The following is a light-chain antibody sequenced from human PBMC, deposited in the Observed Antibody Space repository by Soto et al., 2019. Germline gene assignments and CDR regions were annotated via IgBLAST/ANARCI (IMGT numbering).Light chain of an antibody. V-gene: IGKV3-20*01. CDR1: QSVDTTF. CDR3: QQYMSSVT. CDR2: GAS. Sequence: EIVLTQSPCSLSLSPGQRATLSCRASQSVDTTFFAWYQKKPGQAPRLLIQGASKRATGIPDRFGGSGSGTDFTLIISRLAPEDSAVYYCQQYMSSVTFGQGTKVEIK. J-gene: IGKJ1*01.